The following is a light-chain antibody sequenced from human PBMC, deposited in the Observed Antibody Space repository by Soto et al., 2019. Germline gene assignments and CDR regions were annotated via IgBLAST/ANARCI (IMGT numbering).Light chain of an antibody. J-gene: IGKJ2*01. CDR1: QIISSF. Sequence: DIQMTQSPSSLSASVGDRVTITCRASQIISSFLNWYQQEPGKAPKLLIYGASSLQRGVPSRFSGGGSGTDFTLTIGNLQPEDFATYYCQQSYSTPYTFGQGTELEIK. CDR2: GAS. V-gene: IGKV1-39*01. CDR3: QQSYSTPYT.